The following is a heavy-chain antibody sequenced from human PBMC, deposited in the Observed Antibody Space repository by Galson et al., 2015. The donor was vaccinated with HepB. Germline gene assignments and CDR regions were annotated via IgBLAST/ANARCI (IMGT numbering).Heavy chain of an antibody. J-gene: IGHJ3*02. CDR3: TRLINWQVGAFDI. CDR1: GFTFSGSA. V-gene: IGHV3-73*01. Sequence: SLRLSCAASGFTFSGSAMHWVRQASGKGLEWVGRIRSKANSYATAYAASVKGRFTISRDDSKNTAYLQMNSLKTEDTAVYYCTRLINWQVGAFDIWGQGTMVTVSS. CDR2: IRSKANSYAT. D-gene: IGHD1-20*01.